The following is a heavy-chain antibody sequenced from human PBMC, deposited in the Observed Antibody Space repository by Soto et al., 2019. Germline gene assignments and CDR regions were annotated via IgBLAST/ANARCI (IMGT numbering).Heavy chain of an antibody. V-gene: IGHV4-59*01. J-gene: IGHJ5*02. D-gene: IGHD1-26*01. CDR3: ARDLVRSGFDP. CDR2: IYYSGST. CDR1: GGSISSYY. Sequence: SETLSLTCTVSGGSISSYYWSWIRQPPGKGLEWIGYIYYSGSTNYNPSLKGRVTISVDTSKNQFSLKLSSVTAADTAVYYCARDLVRSGFDPWGQGTLVTVSS.